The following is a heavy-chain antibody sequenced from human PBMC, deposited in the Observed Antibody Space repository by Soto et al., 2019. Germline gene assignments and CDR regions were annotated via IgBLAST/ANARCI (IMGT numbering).Heavy chain of an antibody. CDR2: INPTDGST. CDR3: ARDPRGTASRFDY. J-gene: IGHJ4*02. CDR1: GYTFTDYY. D-gene: IGHD3-16*01. Sequence: QVQLVQSGAEVKKPGASVKVSCTASGYTFTDYYIHWVRQAPGQGLEWMGIINPTDGSTSYPQKCQDSVTMTRDTSTSSVYMELSSLTSEDTAIYYCARDPRGTASRFDYWGQGTLVTVSS. V-gene: IGHV1-46*01.